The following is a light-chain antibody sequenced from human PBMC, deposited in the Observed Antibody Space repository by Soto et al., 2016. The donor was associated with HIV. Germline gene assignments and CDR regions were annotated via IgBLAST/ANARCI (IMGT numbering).Light chain of an antibody. V-gene: IGKV1-5*03. Sequence: DIQMTQFPSTLSASIGDRVTTTCRASQSVSVWLAWYQQKPGKAPNLLIFKTSTLETGVPSRFSASGSGTDFTLTLSSVQPDDVGTYYCQQYNNVPWTFGQGTKLEMK. J-gene: IGKJ1*01. CDR1: QSVSVW. CDR2: KTS. CDR3: QQYNNVPWT.